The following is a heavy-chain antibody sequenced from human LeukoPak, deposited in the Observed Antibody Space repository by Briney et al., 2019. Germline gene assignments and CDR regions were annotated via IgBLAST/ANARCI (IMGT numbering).Heavy chain of an antibody. D-gene: IGHD5-24*01. CDR1: GYTFTSYG. J-gene: IGHJ4*02. V-gene: IGHV1-18*01. CDR3: ARVGHRDEDHFDY. Sequence: ASVTVSCKASGYTFTSYGISWVRQAPGQGLEWMGWINSNSGGTNYAQNLQGRVTMTTDTSTSTVYMELRSLRSDDTAVYYCARVGHRDEDHFDYWGQGTLVTVSS. CDR2: INSNSGGT.